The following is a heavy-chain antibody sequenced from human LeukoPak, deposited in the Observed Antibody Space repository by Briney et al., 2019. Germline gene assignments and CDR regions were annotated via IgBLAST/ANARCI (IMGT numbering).Heavy chain of an antibody. Sequence: EASVKVSCKASGGTFSSYAISWVRQAPGQGLEWMGGIIPIFGTANYAQKFQGRVTITTDESTSTAYMELSSLRSEDTAVYYCASGYVPSYNRLDYWGQGTLVAVSS. CDR1: GGTFSSYA. J-gene: IGHJ4*02. V-gene: IGHV1-69*05. CDR3: ASGYVPSYNRLDY. D-gene: IGHD3-16*01. CDR2: IIPIFGTA.